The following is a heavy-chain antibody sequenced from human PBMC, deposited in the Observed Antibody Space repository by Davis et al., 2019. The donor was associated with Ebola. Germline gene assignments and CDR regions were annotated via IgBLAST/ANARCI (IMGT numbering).Heavy chain of an antibody. CDR3: ARRRLWLGDWFDP. J-gene: IGHJ5*02. Sequence: SETLSLTCAVPGAPISSSNWWSCVRQPPGKGLECIGDINHSGSTNYNPSLKSRVTISVDTSKNQFSLKLRPMTAADTAVYYCARRRLWLGDWFDPWGQGTLVTVSS. CDR2: INHSGST. D-gene: IGHD5-18*01. CDR1: GAPISSSNW. V-gene: IGHV4-4*02.